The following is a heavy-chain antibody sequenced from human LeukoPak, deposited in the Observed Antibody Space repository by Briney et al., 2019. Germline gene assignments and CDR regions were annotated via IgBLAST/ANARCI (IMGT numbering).Heavy chain of an antibody. CDR1: GFTFGDYA. CDR2: IRSKAYGATT. D-gene: IGHD2-15*01. CDR3: TRGKGDQGWY. V-gene: IGHV3-49*03. J-gene: IGHJ4*02. Sequence: GGSLRLSCTASGFTFGDYAMSWFRRASGKGLEWVAFIRSKAYGATTEYAVSVKGRFTISRDDSKSIAYLQMNSLTTEDTGVYYCTRGKGDQGWYWGQGTLVTVSS.